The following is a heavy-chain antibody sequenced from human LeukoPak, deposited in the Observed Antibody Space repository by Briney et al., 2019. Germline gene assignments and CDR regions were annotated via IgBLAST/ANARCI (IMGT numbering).Heavy chain of an antibody. CDR1: GFTFKNYR. Sequence: GGSLRLSCAVSGFTFKNYRMNWVRQAPGKGLEWVANIKQDGSEEYYVDSVKGRFTISRDNAKNSLYPQMNSLRAEDTAVYYCARGRQWLTKGYFDYWGQGTLVTVSS. CDR2: IKQDGSEE. V-gene: IGHV3-7*03. D-gene: IGHD6-19*01. J-gene: IGHJ4*02. CDR3: ARGRQWLTKGYFDY.